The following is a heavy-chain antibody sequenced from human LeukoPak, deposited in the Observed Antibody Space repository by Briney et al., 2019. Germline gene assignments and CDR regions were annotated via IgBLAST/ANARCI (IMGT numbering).Heavy chain of an antibody. V-gene: IGHV3-30*03. CDR3: ARGPPLDY. CDR2: ISYDGSNK. Sequence: GALRLSCAASGFTFSSYGMHWVRQAPGKGLEWVAVISYDGSNKYYADSVKGRFTISRDNAENSLYLDIGSLRAEDTAVYYCARGPPLDYWGQGTLVTVSS. J-gene: IGHJ4*02. CDR1: GFTFSSYG.